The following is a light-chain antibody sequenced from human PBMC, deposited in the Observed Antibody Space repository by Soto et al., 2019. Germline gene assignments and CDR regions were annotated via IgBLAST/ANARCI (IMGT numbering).Light chain of an antibody. CDR2: DVN. V-gene: IGLV2-8*01. CDR3: SSYAVFNQVL. Sequence: QSALTQPPSASGSPGQSVTISCTGTSNDVGLYNFVSWYQQHPGKVPRLIIYDVNKWPSGVPDRFSGSKSGNTASLTVSGLQAEDEAEYFCSSYAVFNQVLFGGGTKLTVL. J-gene: IGLJ2*01. CDR1: SNDVGLYNF.